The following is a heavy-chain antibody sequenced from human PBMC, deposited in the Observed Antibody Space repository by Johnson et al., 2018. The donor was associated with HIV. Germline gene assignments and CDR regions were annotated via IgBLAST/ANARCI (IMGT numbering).Heavy chain of an antibody. V-gene: IGHV3-43D*03. D-gene: IGHD1-26*01. J-gene: IGHJ3*02. CDR3: AKDFPKWEDGDAFDI. Sequence: VQLMESGGVVVQPGGSLRLSCAASGFTFDDYAMHWVRQAPGKGLEWVSLISWDGGNTYYADAVKGRFIISRDNNKNSLYLQMNSLRAEDTALYYCAKDFPKWEDGDAFDIWGQGTMVTVSS. CDR1: GFTFDDYA. CDR2: ISWDGGNT.